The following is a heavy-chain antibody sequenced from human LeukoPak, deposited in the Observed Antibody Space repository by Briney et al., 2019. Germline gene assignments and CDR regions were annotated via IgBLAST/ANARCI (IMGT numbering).Heavy chain of an antibody. J-gene: IGHJ4*02. CDR3: ARALTFGGVIVGDYFDY. CDR2: IYYSGST. CDR1: GGSISSYY. Sequence: SETLSLTCTVSGGSISSYYWSWIRQPPGKGLEWIGYIYYSGSTNYNPSLKSRVTISVDTSKNQFSLKLSSVTAADTAVYYCARALTFGGVIVGDYFDYWGQGTLVTVSS. D-gene: IGHD3-16*02. V-gene: IGHV4-59*01.